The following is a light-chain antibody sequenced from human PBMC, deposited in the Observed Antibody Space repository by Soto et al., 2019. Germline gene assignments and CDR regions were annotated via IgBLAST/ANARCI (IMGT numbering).Light chain of an antibody. CDR1: NSDVGLYDF. J-gene: IGLJ1*01. Sequence: QSALTQPASVSGTPGQSITISCTGNNSDVGLYDFVSWYQHHPGRAPKLIVSEVSHRPSGISNRFSGSKSGNTASLTISGLQSEDEADYYCISYTSDDVRYVFGTGTKLTVL. CDR3: ISYTSDDVRYV. CDR2: EVS. V-gene: IGLV2-14*01.